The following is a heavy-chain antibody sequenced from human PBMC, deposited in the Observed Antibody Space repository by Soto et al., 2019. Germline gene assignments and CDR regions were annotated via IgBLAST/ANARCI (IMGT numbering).Heavy chain of an antibody. V-gene: IGHV1-3*01. CDR1: GYTFTSYA. J-gene: IGHJ6*02. CDR2: INAGNGNT. Sequence: GASVKVSCKASGYTFTSYAMHWVRQAPGQRLEWMGWINAGNGNTKYSQKFQGRVTITRDTSASTAYMELSSLRSEDTAVYYCASGTHYYDSSGYYYDYYYGMDVWGQGTTVTVSS. D-gene: IGHD3-22*01. CDR3: ASGTHYYDSSGYYYDYYYGMDV.